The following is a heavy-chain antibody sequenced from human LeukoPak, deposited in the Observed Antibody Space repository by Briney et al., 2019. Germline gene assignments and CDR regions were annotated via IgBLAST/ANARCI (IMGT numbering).Heavy chain of an antibody. V-gene: IGHV3-53*01. D-gene: IGHD3-22*01. Sequence: PGGSLRLSCAASGFTVSSNYMSWVRQAPGKGLEWVSVIYSGGSTYYADSVKGRFTISRDNSKNTLYLQMNSLRAEDTAVYYCARVPRYYYDSSGSHDYWGQGTLVTVSS. CDR1: GFTVSSNY. J-gene: IGHJ4*02. CDR2: IYSGGST. CDR3: ARVPRYYYDSSGSHDY.